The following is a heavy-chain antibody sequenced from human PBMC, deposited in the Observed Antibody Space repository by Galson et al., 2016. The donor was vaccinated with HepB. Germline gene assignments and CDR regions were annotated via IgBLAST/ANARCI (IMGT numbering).Heavy chain of an antibody. CDR1: GFTFNRHM. CDR3: AKDHPDALEWFVLDS. J-gene: IGHJ4*02. CDR2: ISGSGDYT. D-gene: IGHD3-3*01. Sequence: SLRLSCAASGFTFNRHMMSWVRQAPGKGLEWVSSISGSGDYTHYADSVKGRFTISRDNAKNSLYVEMNSLRAEDTAVYYCAKDHPDALEWFVLDSWGQGTVVTVSS. V-gene: IGHV3-21*01.